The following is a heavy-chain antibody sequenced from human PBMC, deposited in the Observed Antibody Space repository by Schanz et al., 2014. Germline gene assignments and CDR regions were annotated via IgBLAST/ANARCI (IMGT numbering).Heavy chain of an antibody. Sequence: QVQLVESGGGVVQPGRSLRLSCAASGFTFSDYYMSWVRQAPGKGLEWVSYISSVGISKYYADPVKGRFTISRDSAKNSLYLQMNSLRAEDTAVYYCARQRSYFYAMDVWGQGTTVTVSS. CDR2: ISSVGISK. CDR1: GFTFSDYY. J-gene: IGHJ6*02. CDR3: ARQRSYFYAMDV. V-gene: IGHV3-11*01.